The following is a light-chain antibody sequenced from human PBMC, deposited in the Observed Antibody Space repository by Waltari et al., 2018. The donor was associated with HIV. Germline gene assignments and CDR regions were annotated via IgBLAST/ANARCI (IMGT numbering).Light chain of an antibody. CDR3: CSYAGTNWV. CDR1: SSEVGSYNI. J-gene: IGLJ3*02. CDR2: EGS. V-gene: IGLV2-23*01. Sequence: QSALTQPASVSGSPGQSITISCTGTSSEVGSYNIVSWYQQHPGKAPKLMIYEGSKRPSGVSNRFSCSKSGNTASLTISGRQAEDEADYYCCSYAGTNWVFGGGTKLTVL.